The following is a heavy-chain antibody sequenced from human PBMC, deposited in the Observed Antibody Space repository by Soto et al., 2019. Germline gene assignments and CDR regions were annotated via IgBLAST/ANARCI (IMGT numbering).Heavy chain of an antibody. D-gene: IGHD3-10*01. CDR3: ARAVYFYASGSLEYYFDY. CDR1: GGSISTHY. V-gene: IGHV4-59*11. Sequence: SETLSLTCTVSGGSISTHYWSWIRQPPGKGLEWIGYINYSGKTDYNPSLESRVTFSVDTSKSQFTLKLTSVTAADTAVYYCARAVYFYASGSLEYYFDYWGQGALVTVSS. CDR2: INYSGKT. J-gene: IGHJ4*02.